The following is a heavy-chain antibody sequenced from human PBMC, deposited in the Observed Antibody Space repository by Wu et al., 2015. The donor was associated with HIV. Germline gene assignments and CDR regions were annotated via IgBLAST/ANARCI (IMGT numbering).Heavy chain of an antibody. CDR2: MAPSSGHI. V-gene: IGHV1-18*01. CDR3: ARVQFDPNYYTYFDL. D-gene: IGHD4/OR15-4a*01. Sequence: QARLVQSGPEAKRPGASVKVSCKASYILTTYPIAWVRQAPGQRLEWMGWMAPSSGHIQPAQKFQGRIYMSTNNSAHTAYMELRSLTSDDAAIYFCARVQFDPNYYTYFDLWGQGTLVTVSS. J-gene: IGHJ5*01. CDR1: YILTTYP.